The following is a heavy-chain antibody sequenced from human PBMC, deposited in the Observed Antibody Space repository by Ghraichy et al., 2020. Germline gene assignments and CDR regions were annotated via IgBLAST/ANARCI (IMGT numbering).Heavy chain of an antibody. V-gene: IGHV3-74*03. J-gene: IGHJ6*04. D-gene: IGHD3-16*01. Sequence: GGSLRLSCAASGFTLSNYWMHWVRQVPGKGLVWVSRISRDGNKISYADSVEGRFTISRDNAKNTVYLQMSSLRAEDTAVYYCATAAIYDDYPRAPLGYYYYGMDGWGKGTTGTVST. CDR3: ATAAIYDDYPRAPLGYYYYGMDG. CDR1: GFTLSNYW. CDR2: ISRDGNKI.